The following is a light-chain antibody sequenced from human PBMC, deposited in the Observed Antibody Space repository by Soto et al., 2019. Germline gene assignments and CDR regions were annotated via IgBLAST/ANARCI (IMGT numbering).Light chain of an antibody. V-gene: IGKV1-5*01. CDR1: QSISSW. J-gene: IGKJ1*01. CDR3: QQYNSYWT. Sequence: DIQMPQSPSTLSASVGDRVTITCRASQSISSWLAWYQQKPGKAPKLLIYDASSLESGVPSRFSGSGSGTEFTLTISSLQPDDFATYYRQQYNSYWTFGQGTKVEIK. CDR2: DAS.